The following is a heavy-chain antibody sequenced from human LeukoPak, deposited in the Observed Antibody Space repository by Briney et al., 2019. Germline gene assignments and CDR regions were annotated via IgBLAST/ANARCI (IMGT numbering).Heavy chain of an antibody. CDR1: GFTFSSYW. CDR3: ARDTGPTYYDYVWGSYRYTTSDY. Sequence: GRSLRLSCAASGFTFSSYWMSWVRQAAGKGMEWVANIKQDGSEKYYVDSVKGRFTISRDNAKNSLYLQMNSLRAEDTAVYYCARDTGPTYYDYVWGSYRYTTSDYWGQGTLVTVSS. D-gene: IGHD3-16*02. J-gene: IGHJ4*02. CDR2: IKQDGSEK. V-gene: IGHV3-7*05.